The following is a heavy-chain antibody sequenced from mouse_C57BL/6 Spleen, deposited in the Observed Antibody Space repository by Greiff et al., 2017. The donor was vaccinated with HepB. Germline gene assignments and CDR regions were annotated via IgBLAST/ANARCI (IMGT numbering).Heavy chain of an antibody. Sequence: VQLQQSGPELVKPGASVKISCKASGYSFTDYNMNWVKQSNGKSLEWIGVINPNYGTTSYNQKFKGKATLTVDQSSSTAYMQLNSLTSEDSAVYYCARPGPYDYDDGGHYYFDHWGQGTTLTVSS. V-gene: IGHV1-39*01. CDR3: ARPGPYDYDDGGHYYFDH. J-gene: IGHJ2*01. CDR1: GYSFTDYN. CDR2: INPNYGTT. D-gene: IGHD2-4*01.